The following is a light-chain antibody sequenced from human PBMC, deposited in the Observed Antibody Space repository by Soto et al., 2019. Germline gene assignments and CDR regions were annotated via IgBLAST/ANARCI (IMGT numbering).Light chain of an antibody. Sequence: QSALTQPASVSGSPGQSITISCTGTSSDVGDYNYVSWYQHHPGEAPKLMIYEVTNRPSGVSNRFSGSKSGNTASLTISGLQAEDEADYYCSSYISSSIVVFGGGTKLTVL. CDR1: SSDVGDYNY. CDR3: SSYISSSIVV. J-gene: IGLJ2*01. V-gene: IGLV2-14*01. CDR2: EVT.